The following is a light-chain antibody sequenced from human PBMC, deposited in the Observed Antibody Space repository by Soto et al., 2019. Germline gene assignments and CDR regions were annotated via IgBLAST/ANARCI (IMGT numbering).Light chain of an antibody. CDR1: QSVSTN. V-gene: IGKV3-15*01. CDR3: QQYNNWPRT. CDR2: GAS. J-gene: IGKJ2*02. Sequence: EIVMTQSPATLSVSPGARATLSCRASQSVSTNLAWYQQKPGQAPRLLIYGASIWATGIPARFSGSGSGTEFTLTISSLQSEDLAVYYCQQYNNWPRTFGQGTKLEIK.